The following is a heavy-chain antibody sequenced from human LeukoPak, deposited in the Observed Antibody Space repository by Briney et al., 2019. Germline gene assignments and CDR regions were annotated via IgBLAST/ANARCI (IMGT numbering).Heavy chain of an antibody. D-gene: IGHD4-23*01. J-gene: IGHJ6*02. V-gene: IGHV1-2*02. CDR3: AGNVHSYHRALDV. CDR1: GYSFTSYY. Sequence: GASVKVSCKASGYSFTSYYMHWVRQAPGQGLEWMGWINPNSGGTNYAQKFEGRVTMTTDTSISTAFLEVSRLRSDDTAVYYFAGNVHSYHRALDVWGQGTTVTVSS. CDR2: INPNSGGT.